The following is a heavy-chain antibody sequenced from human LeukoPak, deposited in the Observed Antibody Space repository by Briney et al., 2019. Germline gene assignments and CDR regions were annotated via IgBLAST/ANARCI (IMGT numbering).Heavy chain of an antibody. V-gene: IGHV3-23*01. CDR2: ISGSGGST. CDR3: ARDRGWSQTYGSGSYGLDY. Sequence: GGSLRLSCAASGFTLSRYSMNWVRQAPGKGLEWVSAISGSGGSTYYADSVKGRFTISRDNSRNTLYLQMNSLRAEDTAVYYCARDRGWSQTYGSGSYGLDYWGQGTLVTVSS. CDR1: GFTLSRYS. J-gene: IGHJ4*02. D-gene: IGHD3-10*01.